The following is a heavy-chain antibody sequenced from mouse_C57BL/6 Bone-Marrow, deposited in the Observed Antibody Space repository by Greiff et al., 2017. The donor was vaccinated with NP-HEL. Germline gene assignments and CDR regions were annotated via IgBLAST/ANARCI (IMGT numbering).Heavy chain of an antibody. CDR1: GYSFTSYY. V-gene: IGHV1-66*01. J-gene: IGHJ2*01. Sequence: QVQLKESGPELVKPRASVKISCKASGYSFTSYYIHWVKQRPGQGLEWIGWIYPGSGNTKYNEKFKGKATLTADTSSSTAYMQLSSLTSEDSAVYYFARGYYFDYWGQGTTLTVSS. CDR3: ARGYYFDY. CDR2: IYPGSGNT.